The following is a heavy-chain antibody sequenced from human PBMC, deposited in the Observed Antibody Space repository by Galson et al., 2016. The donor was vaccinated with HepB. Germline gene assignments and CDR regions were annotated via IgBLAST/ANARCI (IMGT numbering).Heavy chain of an antibody. D-gene: IGHD5-18*01. Sequence: SVKVSCKASGGTFSSYAINWVRQAPGQGLEWMGGIIPIFGTANYAQKFQGRVTITADESTSTAYMELSSLRSEDTAVYYCARGGSGYSYGYDYWGQGTLVTVSS. J-gene: IGHJ4*02. CDR2: IIPIFGTA. V-gene: IGHV1-69*13. CDR3: ARGGSGYSYGYDY. CDR1: GGTFSSYA.